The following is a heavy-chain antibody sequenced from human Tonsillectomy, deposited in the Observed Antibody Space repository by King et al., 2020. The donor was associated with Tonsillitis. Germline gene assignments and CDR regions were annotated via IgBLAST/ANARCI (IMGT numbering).Heavy chain of an antibody. CDR2: INHSGST. D-gene: IGHD1-14*01. J-gene: IGHJ3*02. Sequence: VQLQQWGAGLLKPSETLSLTCAVYGGSFSGYYWSWIRQPPGKGLEWIGEINHSGSTNYNPSLKSRVTISVDTSKNQFSLKLSSVTAADTAVYYCARVPLNRNAFDIWGQGTMVTVSS. V-gene: IGHV4-34*01. CDR1: GGSFSGYY. CDR3: ARVPLNRNAFDI.